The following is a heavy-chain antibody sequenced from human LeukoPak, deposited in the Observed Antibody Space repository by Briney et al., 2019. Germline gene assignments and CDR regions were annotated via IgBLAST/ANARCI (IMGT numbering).Heavy chain of an antibody. Sequence: GGSLRLSCSASGLSFSNYAMHWVRQAPGKGLECVSAISSNGGSTYYADSVKGRFTISRDDSKNTLYLQVSSLRAEDTAVYYCVKDIHYYGSGNYYNGYFDYWGQGTLVTVSS. J-gene: IGHJ4*02. CDR1: GLSFSNYA. CDR2: ISSNGGST. CDR3: VKDIHYYGSGNYYNGYFDY. V-gene: IGHV3-64D*09. D-gene: IGHD3-10*01.